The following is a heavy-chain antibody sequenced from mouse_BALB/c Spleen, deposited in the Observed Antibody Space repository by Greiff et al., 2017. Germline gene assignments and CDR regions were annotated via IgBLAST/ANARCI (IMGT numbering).Heavy chain of an antibody. CDR3: ARGADYDYDYAMDY. CDR2: INPYNDGT. D-gene: IGHD2-4*01. V-gene: IGHV1-14*01. J-gene: IGHJ4*01. Sequence: EVKLQQSGPELVKPGASVKMSCKASGYTFTSYVMHWVKQKPGQGLEWIGYINPYNDGTKYNEKFKGKATLTSDKSSSTAYMELSSLTSEDSAVYYCARGADYDYDYAMDYWGQGTSVTVSS. CDR1: GYTFTSYV.